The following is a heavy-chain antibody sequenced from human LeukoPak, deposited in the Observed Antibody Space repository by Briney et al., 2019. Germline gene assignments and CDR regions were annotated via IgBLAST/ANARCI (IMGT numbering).Heavy chain of an antibody. Sequence: PSETLSLTCAVYGGSFSGYYWSWIRQPPGKGLEWIGEINHSGSTNYNPSLKSRVTISVDTSKNQFSLKLSSVTAADTAVYYRARAPTLYCSGGSCYFDYWGQGTLVTVSS. V-gene: IGHV4-34*01. J-gene: IGHJ4*02. D-gene: IGHD2-15*01. CDR1: GGSFSGYY. CDR3: ARAPTLYCSGGSCYFDY. CDR2: INHSGST.